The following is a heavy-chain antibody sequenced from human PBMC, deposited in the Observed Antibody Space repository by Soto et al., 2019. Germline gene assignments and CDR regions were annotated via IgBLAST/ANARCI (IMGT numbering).Heavy chain of an antibody. CDR1: GFTFTSSA. CDR3: APSYSSRLDV. J-gene: IGHJ4*02. CDR2: IVVGSGNT. V-gene: IGHV1-58*01. D-gene: IGHD6-13*01. Sequence: GASVKVSCKASGFTFTSSAVQWVRQARGQRIEWIGWIVVGSGNTNYAKKFQERVTITRDMSTRTAYMELRRLRSEETAGYYCAPSYSSRLDVCGQGTLFTLSS.